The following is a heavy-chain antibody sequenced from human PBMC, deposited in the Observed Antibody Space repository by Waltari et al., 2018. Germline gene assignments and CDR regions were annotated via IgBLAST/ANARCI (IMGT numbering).Heavy chain of an antibody. CDR3: AKDRVPAAKSAGFDY. CDR2: IRYDGSNK. Sequence: QVQLVESGGGVVQPGGSLRLSCAASGFTFSSYGMHWVRQAPGKGLEWVAFIRYDGSNKYYADSVKGRFTISRDNSKNTLYLQMNSLRAEDTAVYYCAKDRVPAAKSAGFDYWGQGTLVTVSS. D-gene: IGHD2-2*01. V-gene: IGHV3-30*02. CDR1: GFTFSSYG. J-gene: IGHJ4*02.